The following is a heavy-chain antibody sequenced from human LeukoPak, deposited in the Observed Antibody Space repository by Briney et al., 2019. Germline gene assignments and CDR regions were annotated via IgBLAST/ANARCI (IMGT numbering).Heavy chain of an antibody. CDR1: GASISGNY. CDR2: IHYTGST. D-gene: IGHD2-21*01. Sequence: SETLSLTCSVSGASISGNYWSWIRQPPGKGLEYIGCIHYTGSTNYNPSLKNRVAISVDTSKNQFSLNLTSVTAADTALYYCARAGETYLNWFDLWGQGTLVTVSS. CDR3: ARAGETYLNWFDL. J-gene: IGHJ5*02. V-gene: IGHV4-59*01.